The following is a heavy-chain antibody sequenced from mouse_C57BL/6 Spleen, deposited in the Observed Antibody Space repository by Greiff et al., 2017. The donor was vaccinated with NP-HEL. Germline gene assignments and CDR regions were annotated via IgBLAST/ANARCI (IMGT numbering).Heavy chain of an antibody. V-gene: IGHV1-61*01. CDR2: IYPSDSET. CDR1: GYTFTSYW. J-gene: IGHJ1*03. D-gene: IGHD2-13*01. CDR3: AREDYLDRYFDV. Sequence: QVQLQQPGAELVRPGSSVKLSCKASGYTFTSYWMDWVKQRPGQGLEWIGNIYPSDSETHYNQKFKDKATLTVDKSSSTAYMQLSSLTSEDSAVYYCAREDYLDRYFDVWGTGTTVTVSS.